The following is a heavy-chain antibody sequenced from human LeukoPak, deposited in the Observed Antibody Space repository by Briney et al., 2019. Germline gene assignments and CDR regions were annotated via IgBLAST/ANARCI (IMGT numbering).Heavy chain of an antibody. CDR2: ISWNSGSI. Sequence: PGGSLRLSCAASGFTFDDYAMHWVRQAPGKGLECVSGISWNSGSIGYADSVKGRFTISRDNAKNSLYLQMNSLRAEDTALYYCAKSGDYERPVFDYWGQGTLVTVSS. J-gene: IGHJ4*02. D-gene: IGHD4-17*01. CDR3: AKSGDYERPVFDY. V-gene: IGHV3-9*01. CDR1: GFTFDDYA.